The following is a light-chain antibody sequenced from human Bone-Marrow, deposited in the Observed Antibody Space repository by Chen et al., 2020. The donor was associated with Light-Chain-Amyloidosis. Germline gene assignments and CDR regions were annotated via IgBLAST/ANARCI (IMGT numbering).Light chain of an antibody. CDR3: AAWDDSLNGPL. Sequence: QSVLTQPPSASGTPGQRVTISCSGSSSNIGSTTVNWYQQLPGTAPKLLIYSTNQRPSGVPDRFSVAKSGTSASLAISGLHSEDEADYYCAAWDDSLNGPLFGGGTKLTVL. CDR1: SSNIGSTT. V-gene: IGLV1-44*01. J-gene: IGLJ2*01. CDR2: STN.